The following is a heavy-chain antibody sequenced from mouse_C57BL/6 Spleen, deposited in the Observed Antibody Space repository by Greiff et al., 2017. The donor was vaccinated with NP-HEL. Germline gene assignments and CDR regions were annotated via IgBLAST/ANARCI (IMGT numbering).Heavy chain of an antibody. V-gene: IGHV1-19*01. CDR1: GYTFTDYY. CDR2: INPYNGGT. D-gene: IGHD1-1*01. J-gene: IGHJ4*01. CDR3: ARYGYGSSYYAMDY. Sequence: EVQLVESGPVLVKPGASVKMSCKASGYTFTDYYMNWVKQSHGKSLEWIGVINPYNGGTSYNQKFKGKATLTVDKSSSTAYMELNSLTSEDSAVYYCARYGYGSSYYAMDYWGQGTSVTVSS.